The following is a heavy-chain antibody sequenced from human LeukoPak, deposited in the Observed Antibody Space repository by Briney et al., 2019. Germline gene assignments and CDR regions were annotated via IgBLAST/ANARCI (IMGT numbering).Heavy chain of an antibody. CDR1: GYSISSGYY. CDR2: IYYSGST. CDR3: AREKNPPNYFDY. V-gene: IGHV4-61*01. J-gene: IGHJ4*02. Sequence: SETLSLTCTVSGYSISSGYYWSWIRQPPGKGLEWIGYIYYSGSTNYNPSLKSRVTISVDTSKNQFSLKLSSVTAADTAVYYCAREKNPPNYFDYWGQGTLVTVSS. D-gene: IGHD2/OR15-2a*01.